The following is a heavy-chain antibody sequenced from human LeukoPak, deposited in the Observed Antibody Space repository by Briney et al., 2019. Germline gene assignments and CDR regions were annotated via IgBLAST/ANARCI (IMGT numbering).Heavy chain of an antibody. V-gene: IGHV3-48*03. Sequence: GGSLRLSCAASGFTFSTYEMNWVRQAPGQGLEWISYISIFSTIYYADSVRGRFTISRDNAKRSLYLHLNSLRAEDTAVYYCARGTEWERNFDYWGQGTLVTVSS. CDR2: ISIFSTI. D-gene: IGHD1-26*01. J-gene: IGHJ4*02. CDR1: GFTFSTYE. CDR3: ARGTEWERNFDY.